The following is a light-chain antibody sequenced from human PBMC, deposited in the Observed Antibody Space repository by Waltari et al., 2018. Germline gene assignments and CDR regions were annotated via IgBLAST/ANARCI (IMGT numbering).Light chain of an antibody. J-gene: IGLJ3*02. CDR2: EDY. Sequence: QSPLTQPASVSGSPGQSITISCTGTSSDVGTYNLVSLYQQHPGKAPKLMLYEDYKRPSGVSNRFSGSKAGNTASLTISGLQAEDEADYYCCSYVSGDTWVFGGGTELAVL. CDR3: CSYVSGDTWV. CDR1: SSDVGTYNL. V-gene: IGLV2-23*01.